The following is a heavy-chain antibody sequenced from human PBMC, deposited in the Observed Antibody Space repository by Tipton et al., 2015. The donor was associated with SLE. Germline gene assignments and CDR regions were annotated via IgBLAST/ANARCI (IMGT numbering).Heavy chain of an antibody. CDR2: LSGTTDYR. V-gene: IGHV3-23*01. CDR3: SRGTFDY. CDR1: GFTFADFG. D-gene: IGHD1-1*01. J-gene: IGHJ4*01. Sequence: SLRLSCAASGFTFADFGMSWVRQAPGKGLEWISTLSGTTDYRFYADSVRGRFAISRDNSKNTLFLQMDSLRADDTALYFCSRGTFDYWGHGTLVTVSS.